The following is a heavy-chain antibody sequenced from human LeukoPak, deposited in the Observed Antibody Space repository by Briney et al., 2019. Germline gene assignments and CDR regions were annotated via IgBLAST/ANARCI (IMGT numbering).Heavy chain of an antibody. J-gene: IGHJ4*02. D-gene: IGHD5-12*01. CDR2: INHGGST. CDR3: ARGFSGYGRHFDY. Sequence: SETLSLTCAVYGGSFSGYYWSWIRQPPGKGLEWIGEINHGGSTNYNPSLKSRVTISVDTSKNQFSLKLSSVTAADTAVYYCARGFSGYGRHFDYWGQGTLVTVSS. CDR1: GGSFSGYY. V-gene: IGHV4-34*01.